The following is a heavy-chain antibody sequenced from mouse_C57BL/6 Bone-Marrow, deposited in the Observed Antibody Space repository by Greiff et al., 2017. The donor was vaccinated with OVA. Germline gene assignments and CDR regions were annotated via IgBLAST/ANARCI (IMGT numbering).Heavy chain of an antibody. CDR2: IRNKANNHAT. CDR3: TRPLYYGSSSWFAY. Sequence: EVKVEESGGGLVQPGGSMKLSCAASGFTFSDAWMDWVRQSPEKGLEWVAEIRNKANNHATYYAESVKGRFTISRDDSKSSVYLQMNSLRAEDTGIYYCTRPLYYGSSSWFAYWGQGTLVTVSA. J-gene: IGHJ3*01. D-gene: IGHD1-1*01. V-gene: IGHV6-6*01. CDR1: GFTFSDAW.